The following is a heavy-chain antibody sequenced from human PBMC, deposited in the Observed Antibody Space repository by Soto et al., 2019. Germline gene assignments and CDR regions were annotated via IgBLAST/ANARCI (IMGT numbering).Heavy chain of an antibody. CDR2: INPSGGST. D-gene: IGHD5-18*01. CDR3: ARDQIQLWLRYYYYGMDV. CDR1: GYTFTSYY. Sequence: QVQLVQSGAEVKKPGASVKVSCKASGYTFTSYYMHWVRQAPGQGLEWMGIINPSGGSTSYAQKFQGRVTMTRDTSTSTVYMELSSLISEDTAVYYCARDQIQLWLRYYYYGMDVWGQGTTVTVSS. J-gene: IGHJ6*02. V-gene: IGHV1-46*01.